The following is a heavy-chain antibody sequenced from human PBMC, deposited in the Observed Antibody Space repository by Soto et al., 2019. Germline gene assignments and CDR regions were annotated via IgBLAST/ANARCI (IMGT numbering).Heavy chain of an antibody. V-gene: IGHV1-58*01. CDR3: AAHQLLRYFDWLFLLDY. D-gene: IGHD3-9*01. Sequence: QMQLVQSWPEVKKPGTSVKVSCKASGFTFTSSAVQWVRQARGQRLEWIGWIVVGSGNTNYAQKFQERVTITRDMSTSTAYMELRSLRSEDTAVYYCAAHQLLRYFDWLFLLDYWGQGTLVTVSS. CDR1: GFTFTSSA. J-gene: IGHJ4*02. CDR2: IVVGSGNT.